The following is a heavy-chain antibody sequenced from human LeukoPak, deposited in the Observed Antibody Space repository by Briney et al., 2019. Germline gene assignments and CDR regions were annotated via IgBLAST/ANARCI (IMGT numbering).Heavy chain of an antibody. CDR1: GGSFSGYY. Sequence: PSETLSLTCAVYGGSFSGYYWSWIRQPPGKGLEWIGEINHSGSTNYNPSPKSRVTISVDTSKNQFSLKLSSVTAADTAVYYCARLLYYGSGSPEGYWGQGTLVTVSS. D-gene: IGHD3-10*01. V-gene: IGHV4-34*01. CDR2: INHSGST. CDR3: ARLLYYGSGSPEGY. J-gene: IGHJ4*02.